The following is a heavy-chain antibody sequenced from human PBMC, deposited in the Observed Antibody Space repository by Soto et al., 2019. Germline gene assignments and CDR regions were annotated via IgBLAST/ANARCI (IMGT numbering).Heavy chain of an antibody. J-gene: IGHJ3*02. D-gene: IGHD2-15*01. CDR2: ISSSGGRT. CDR1: GFTFRTDG. Sequence: EIQLVESGGGLVQPGESLRLSCAASGFTFRTDGMSWVRQAPGKGLEWVSGISSSGGRTYDAESVKGRFTISRDNSKNTVYLQMNSLRADDTAVYYWAKDKDIVGGIAATAAFDSWGQGTMVTVSS. V-gene: IGHV3-23*04. CDR3: AKDKDIVGGIAATAAFDS.